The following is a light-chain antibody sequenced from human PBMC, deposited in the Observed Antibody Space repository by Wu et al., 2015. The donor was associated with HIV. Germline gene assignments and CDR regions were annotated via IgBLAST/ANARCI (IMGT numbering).Light chain of an antibody. J-gene: IGKJ1*01. Sequence: DIQMTQSPSLLSASVGDRVTITCRASQSISTSLAWYQQKPGKAPKLLIYKASSLESGVPSRFSGSGSGTDFTLTISSLQPEDVATYYCQKYNTAPWTFGQGTKVEMK. V-gene: IGKV1-5*03. CDR2: KAS. CDR3: QKYNTAPWT. CDR1: QSISTS.